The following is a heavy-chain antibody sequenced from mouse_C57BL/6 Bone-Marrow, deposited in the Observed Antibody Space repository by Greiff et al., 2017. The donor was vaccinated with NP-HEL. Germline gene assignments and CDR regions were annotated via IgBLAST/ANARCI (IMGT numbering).Heavy chain of an antibody. D-gene: IGHD1-1*01. V-gene: IGHV1-47*01. CDR1: GYTFTTYP. CDR2: FHPYNDDT. J-gene: IGHJ1*03. Sequence: QVQLKESGAELVKPGASVKMSCKASGYTFTTYPIEWMKQNHGKSLEWIGNFHPYNDDTKYNEKFKGKATLTVEKSSSTVYLELSRLTSDDSAVYYCARRIYYGSSYDNWYFDVWGTGTTVTVSS. CDR3: ARRIYYGSSYDNWYFDV.